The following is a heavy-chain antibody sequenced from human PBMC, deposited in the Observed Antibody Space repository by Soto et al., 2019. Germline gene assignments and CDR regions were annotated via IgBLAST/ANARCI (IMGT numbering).Heavy chain of an antibody. V-gene: IGHV1-69*06. D-gene: IGHD2-21*02. J-gene: IGHJ3*02. CDR3: ARDRVIYCGGDCYPPDGDAFDI. CDR2: IIPIFGTA. CDR1: GGTFSSYA. Sequence: QVQLVQSGAEVKKPGSSVKVSCKASGGTFSSYAISWVRQAPGQGLEWMGGIIPIFGTANYAQKFQGRVTITADKSTSTAYMGLRSLRSEDTAVYYCARDRVIYCGGDCYPPDGDAFDIWGQGTMVTVSS.